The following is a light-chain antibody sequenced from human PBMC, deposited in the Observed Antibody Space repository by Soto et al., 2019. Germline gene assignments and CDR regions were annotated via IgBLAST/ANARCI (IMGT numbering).Light chain of an antibody. CDR3: QSYDSSLSSSNL. V-gene: IGLV1-40*01. J-gene: IGLJ2*01. CDR1: SSNIGAGYD. CDR2: GNS. Sequence: QSVLTQPPSVSGAPGQRVTISCTGSSSNIGAGYDVHWYQQLPGTAPKLLIYGNSNRPSGVPDRFSGSKSGTSASLAITGLQPEDEADYYCQSYDSSLSSSNLFGGGTKLTVL.